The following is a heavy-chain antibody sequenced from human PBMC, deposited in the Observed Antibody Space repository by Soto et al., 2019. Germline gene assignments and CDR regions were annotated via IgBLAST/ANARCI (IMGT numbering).Heavy chain of an antibody. Sequence: TLSLTCTVSGGSISSGDYYWSWIRQPPGKGLEWIGYIYYSGSTYYNPSLKSRVTITVDTSKNQFSLKLRSVTAADTAVYYCARYLYSGYDYSGDYWGQGTLVTVSS. D-gene: IGHD5-12*01. CDR1: GGSISSGDYY. J-gene: IGHJ4*02. CDR2: IYYSGST. CDR3: ARYLYSGYDYSGDY. V-gene: IGHV4-30-4*01.